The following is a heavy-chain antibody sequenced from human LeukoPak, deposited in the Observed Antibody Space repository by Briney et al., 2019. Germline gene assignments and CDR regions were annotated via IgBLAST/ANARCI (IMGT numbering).Heavy chain of an antibody. Sequence: GGSLRLSCPASGFTFSSYDMHWVRQATGKGLEWVSAIGSAGDTYYPDSVKGRFTISRENARNSFYLQMNSLRAGDTAVYYCARVLNFSRGTVTPLSNWYFDLWGRGTLVTVS. CDR2: IGSAGDT. D-gene: IGHD4-17*01. CDR1: GFTFSSYD. J-gene: IGHJ2*01. V-gene: IGHV3-13*04. CDR3: ARVLNFSRGTVTPLSNWYFDL.